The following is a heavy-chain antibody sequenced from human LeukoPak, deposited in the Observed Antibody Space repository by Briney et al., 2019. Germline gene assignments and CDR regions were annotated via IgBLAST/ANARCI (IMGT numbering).Heavy chain of an antibody. CDR1: GFTFSNAW. CDR3: TLPWGSGSYYDY. J-gene: IGHJ4*02. Sequence: KSGGSLRLSCAASGFTFSNAWLNWVRQAPGKGLEWVGHIKSKTDGGTTDYAAPVKGRFTISRDDSKNTLFLQMNSQKTEDTAVYYCTLPWGSGSYYDYWGQGTLVTVSS. D-gene: IGHD3-10*01. CDR2: IKSKTDGGTT. V-gene: IGHV3-15*01.